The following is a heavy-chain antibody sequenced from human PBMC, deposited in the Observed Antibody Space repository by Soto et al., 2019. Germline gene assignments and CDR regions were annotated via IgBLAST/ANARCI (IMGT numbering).Heavy chain of an antibody. Sequence: EVQLVESGGALVKPGGSLRLSCAASGFTFSSYSMHWVRQAPGKGLEWVSSISSSSTDIKYADSVKGRFTISRDNAKNSLYLQMNSLRAEDTAVYYCARGEGYFDWSAPRYWGQGTLVTVAS. D-gene: IGHD3-9*01. V-gene: IGHV3-21*01. CDR2: ISSSSTDI. CDR1: GFTFSSYS. J-gene: IGHJ4*02. CDR3: ARGEGYFDWSAPRY.